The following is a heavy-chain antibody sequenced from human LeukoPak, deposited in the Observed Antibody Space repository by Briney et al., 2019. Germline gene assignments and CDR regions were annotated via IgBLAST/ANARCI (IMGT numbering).Heavy chain of an antibody. CDR2: IYTGGTT. V-gene: IGHV3-66*01. CDR3: AKDLHYGSADY. CDR1: GFIVSSNS. Sequence: GGSLRLSCAASGFIVSSNSMSWVRQAPGKGLEWVSLIYTGGTTNYADSVKGRFTISRDNAKNALYLQMNSLRAEDTAVYYCAKDLHYGSADYWGQGTLVTVSS. D-gene: IGHD3-10*01. J-gene: IGHJ4*02.